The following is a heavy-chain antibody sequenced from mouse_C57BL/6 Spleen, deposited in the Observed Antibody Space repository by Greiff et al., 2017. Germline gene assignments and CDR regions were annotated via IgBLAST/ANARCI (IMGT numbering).Heavy chain of an antibody. CDR1: GYTFTSYW. D-gene: IGHD1-1*01. Sequence: QVQLQQPGAELVKPGASVKLSCTASGYTFTSYWMHWVKQRPGQGLEWIGMIHPNSGSTNYNEKFKSKATLTVDKSSSTAYMQLSSLTSEDSAVXYCAKEGDYYYGSSYSYWGQGTLVTVSA. J-gene: IGHJ3*01. CDR3: AKEGDYYYGSSYSY. V-gene: IGHV1-64*01. CDR2: IHPNSGST.